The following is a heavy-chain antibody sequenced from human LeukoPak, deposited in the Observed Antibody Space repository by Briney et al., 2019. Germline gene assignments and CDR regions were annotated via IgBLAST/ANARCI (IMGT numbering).Heavy chain of an antibody. CDR2: INHSGST. CDR3: ARGRYFDY. Sequence: KPSETLSLTCAVYGGSFSGYYWSWIRQPPGKGPEWIGEINHSGSTNYNPSLKSRVTISVDTSKNQFSLKLSSVTAADTAVYYCARGRYFDYWGQGTLVTVSS. V-gene: IGHV4-34*01. CDR1: GGSFSGYY. J-gene: IGHJ4*02.